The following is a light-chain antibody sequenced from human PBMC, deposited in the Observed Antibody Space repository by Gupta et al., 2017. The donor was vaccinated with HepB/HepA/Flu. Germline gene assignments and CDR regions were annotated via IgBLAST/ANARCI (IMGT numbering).Light chain of an antibody. V-gene: IGKV1-5*03. J-gene: IGKJ4*01. CDR3: QQYLTFPLT. Sequence: DIQMTQSPSTLSASVGDRVTITCRASQSISSWLAWYQQKPGKAPKFLIYKASNLESGVPSRFRGSGSGTEFTLTNSGLQPDDFAIYYCQQYLTFPLTFGGGTKVEIK. CDR2: KAS. CDR1: QSISSW.